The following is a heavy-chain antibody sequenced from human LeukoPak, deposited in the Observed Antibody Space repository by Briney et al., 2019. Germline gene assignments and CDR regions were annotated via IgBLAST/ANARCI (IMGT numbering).Heavy chain of an antibody. CDR1: GGSFSGYY. J-gene: IGHJ6*02. Sequence: PSETLSLTCAVYGGSFSGYYWSWIRQPPGKGLEWIGEINHSGSTNYNPSLKSRVTISVDTSKNQFSLKLSSVTAADTAVYYCATNYYGSGRDVWGQGTTVTVSS. CDR3: ATNYYGSGRDV. V-gene: IGHV4-34*01. D-gene: IGHD3-10*01. CDR2: INHSGST.